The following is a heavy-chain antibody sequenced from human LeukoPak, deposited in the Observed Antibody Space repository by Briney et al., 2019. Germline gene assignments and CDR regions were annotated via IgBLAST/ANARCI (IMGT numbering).Heavy chain of an antibody. CDR1: GFTFSGSA. Sequence: GGSLRLFCAASGFTFSGSAMHWVRQSPGKGLEWVGRIRSKANDHATAYAASVRGRFTISRDDSKNTAYLQMNSLKTEDTAVYYCTRRLMTTVNDYWGQGTLVTVSS. CDR3: TRRLMTTVNDY. J-gene: IGHJ4*02. V-gene: IGHV3-73*01. CDR2: IRSKANDHAT. D-gene: IGHD4-17*01.